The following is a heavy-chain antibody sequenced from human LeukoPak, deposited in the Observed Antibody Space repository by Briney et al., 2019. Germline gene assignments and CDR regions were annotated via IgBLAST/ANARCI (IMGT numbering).Heavy chain of an antibody. CDR1: GGTFSSYA. CDR3: ASDTYYDFWSDSYYFDY. Sequence: SVKVSCEASGGTFSSYAISWVRQAPGQGLEWMGRIIPILGIANYAQKFQGRVTITADKSTSTAYMELSSLRSEDTAVYYCASDTYYDFWSDSYYFDYWGQGTLVTVSS. V-gene: IGHV1-69*04. J-gene: IGHJ4*02. D-gene: IGHD3-3*01. CDR2: IIPILGIA.